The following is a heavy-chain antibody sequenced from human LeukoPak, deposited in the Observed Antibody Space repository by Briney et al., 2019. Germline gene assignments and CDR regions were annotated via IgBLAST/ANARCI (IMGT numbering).Heavy chain of an antibody. V-gene: IGHV1-69*04. CDR2: IIVLFGVT. Sequence: ASVKVSCMASGDTISSYAVSWVRQALGQGLECMGSIIVLFGVTDYAQKVQSRATITADKSTRTAYMELSSLRSEDTAVYYCAGLSRYYDSSGYYYSGWFDPWGQGTLVTVSS. CDR3: AGLSRYYDSSGYYYSGWFDP. D-gene: IGHD3-22*01. CDR1: GDTISSYA. J-gene: IGHJ5*02.